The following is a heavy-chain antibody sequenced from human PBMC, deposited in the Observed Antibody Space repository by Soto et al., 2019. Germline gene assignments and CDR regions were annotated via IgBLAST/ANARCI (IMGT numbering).Heavy chain of an antibody. CDR1: GFTVSSNY. CDR2: IYSGGST. Sequence: EVQLVESGGGLSQPGGSLRLYCAASGFTVSSNYMSWVRQAPGKGLEWVSVIYSGGSTYYADSVKVRFTISRDNSKNTLYIKMNSLRAEDTAVYYCARDDGRSNYYYGMDVWGQGTTVTVSS. CDR3: ARDDGRSNYYYGMDV. V-gene: IGHV3-53*01. J-gene: IGHJ6*02.